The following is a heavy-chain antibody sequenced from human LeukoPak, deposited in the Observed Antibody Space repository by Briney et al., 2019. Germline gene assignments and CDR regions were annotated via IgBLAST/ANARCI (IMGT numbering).Heavy chain of an antibody. V-gene: IGHV3-23*01. CDR2: ISGSGGST. CDR1: GFTFISYA. Sequence: GESLTLSCAASGFTFISYAMSWVRQAPGKGLEWVSAISGSGGSTYYADSGKGRLTISRDTSKNTPCQQMNSVRAEDTAVYYCARVWFGGFDPWGQGTLVTVSS. CDR3: ARVWFGGFDP. D-gene: IGHD3-10*01. J-gene: IGHJ5*02.